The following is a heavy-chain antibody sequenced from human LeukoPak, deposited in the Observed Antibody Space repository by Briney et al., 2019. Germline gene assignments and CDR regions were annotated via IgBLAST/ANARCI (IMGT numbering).Heavy chain of an antibody. CDR1: GFTFDDYA. CDR2: INSDGSTT. Sequence: GRSLRLSCAASGFTFDDYAMHWVRQAPGKGLVWVSRINSDGSTTSYADSVKGRFTISRDNSKNTLYLRMNSLRAEDTAVYFCARVATGSYDWFDPWGQGTLVTVSS. CDR3: ARVATGSYDWFDP. J-gene: IGHJ5*02. D-gene: IGHD3-10*01. V-gene: IGHV3-74*01.